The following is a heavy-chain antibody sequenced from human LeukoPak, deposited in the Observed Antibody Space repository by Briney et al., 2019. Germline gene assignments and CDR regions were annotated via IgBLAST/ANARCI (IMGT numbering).Heavy chain of an antibody. J-gene: IGHJ6*02. D-gene: IGHD6-19*01. CDR1: GGSISSYY. V-gene: IGHV4-59*01. Sequence: SETLSLTCTVSGGSISSYYWSWIRQPPGKGLEWIGYIYYSGSTNYNPSLKSRVTISVDTSKNQFSLKLSSVTAADTAVYYCARVPGSGSYYYYGMDVWGQGSTVTVYS. CDR2: IYYSGST. CDR3: ARVPGSGSYYYYGMDV.